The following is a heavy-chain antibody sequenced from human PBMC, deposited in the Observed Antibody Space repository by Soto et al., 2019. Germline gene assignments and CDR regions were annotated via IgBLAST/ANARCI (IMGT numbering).Heavy chain of an antibody. J-gene: IGHJ4*02. CDR2: ISYDGTNK. V-gene: IGHV3-30-3*01. CDR3: ARDPRYYDILTGYDIAYYFDY. D-gene: IGHD3-9*01. CDR1: GFTFSTYA. Sequence: GGSLRLSCAASGFTFSTYAMHWVRRAPGKGLEWVAVISYDGTNKDYADSVKGRFTISRDNSKNTLYLQMNSLRAEDTAVYYCARDPRYYDILTGYDIAYYFDYWGKGTLVTV.